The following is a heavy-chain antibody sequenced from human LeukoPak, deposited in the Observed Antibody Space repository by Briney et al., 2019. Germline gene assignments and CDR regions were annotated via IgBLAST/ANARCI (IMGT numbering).Heavy chain of an antibody. CDR3: AKQLGYCSDGSCYFPY. CDR2: ISNNGGYT. Sequence: GGSLRLSCAASGFTFSSSAMSWVRQAPGKGLEWVSAISNNGGYTYYADSVQGRFTISRDNSKSTLCLQMNSLRAEDTAAYYCAKQLGYCSDGSCYFPYWGQGTLVTASS. CDR1: GFTFSSSA. J-gene: IGHJ4*02. D-gene: IGHD2-15*01. V-gene: IGHV3-23*01.